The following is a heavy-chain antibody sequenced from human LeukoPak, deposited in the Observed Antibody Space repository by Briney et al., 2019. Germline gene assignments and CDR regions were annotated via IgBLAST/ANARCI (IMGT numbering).Heavy chain of an antibody. J-gene: IGHJ4*02. CDR3: ARDLAARHFDY. V-gene: IGHV3-33*01. CDR1: GFTFSSYG. D-gene: IGHD6-6*01. Sequence: GRSLRLSCEASGFTFSSYGMHWVRQAPGKGLEWVAVIWYDGSKKYYGDSEKGRFTISRDNSKNTLYLQMNSLRGEDTAIYYCARDLAARHFDYWGQGTLVTVSS. CDR2: IWYDGSKK.